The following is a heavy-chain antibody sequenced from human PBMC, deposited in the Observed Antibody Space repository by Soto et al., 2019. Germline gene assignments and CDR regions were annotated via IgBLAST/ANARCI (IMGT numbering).Heavy chain of an antibody. CDR1: GDSMSTYY. Sequence: QVHLQESGPGLVKPSETLSLTCSVSGDSMSTYYWTWIRQPPGKGLEWIGYIYDGGTTNYNPSLKRRVAISVDTSKNQFSLNLSSVTAADTAIYYCARSFTYGAQRFDYCGQGALVTVSS. V-gene: IGHV4-59*01. CDR3: ARSFTYGAQRFDY. CDR2: IYDGGTT. D-gene: IGHD3-10*01. J-gene: IGHJ4*02.